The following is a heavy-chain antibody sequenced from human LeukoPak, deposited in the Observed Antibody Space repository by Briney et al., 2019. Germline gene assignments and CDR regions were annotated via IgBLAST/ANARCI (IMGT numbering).Heavy chain of an antibody. V-gene: IGHV3-23*01. CDR3: AKDITVPNWGVFDY. CDR1: GFTFRSYA. D-gene: IGHD7-27*01. Sequence: GGSLRLSCAASGFTFRSYAMSWVRQAPGKGLYWVPSISGSGGTTFYADSVKGRFTISRDNSKNTLYLQMNSLRAEDTAVYYCAKDITVPNWGVFDYWGQGILVTVSS. CDR2: ISGSGGTT. J-gene: IGHJ4*02.